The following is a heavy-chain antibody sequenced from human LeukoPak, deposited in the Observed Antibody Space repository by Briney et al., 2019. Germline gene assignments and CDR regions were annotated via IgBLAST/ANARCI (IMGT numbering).Heavy chain of an antibody. CDR3: ARVHSGSYYSPWFDP. V-gene: IGHV3-7*01. D-gene: IGHD1-26*01. Sequence: PGGSLRLSCAASGFTFSSYWMSWVRRAPGKGLEWVANIKQDGSEKYYVDSVKGRFTISRDNAKNSLYLQMNSLRAEDTAVYYCARVHSGSYYSPWFDPWGQGTLVTVSS. CDR2: IKQDGSEK. CDR1: GFTFSSYW. J-gene: IGHJ5*02.